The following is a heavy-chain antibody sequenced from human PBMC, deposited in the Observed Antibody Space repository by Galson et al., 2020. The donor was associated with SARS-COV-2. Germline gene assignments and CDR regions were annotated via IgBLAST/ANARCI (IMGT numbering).Heavy chain of an antibody. V-gene: IGHV3-30*03. CDR3: ARGSADSYGDI. D-gene: IGHD5-18*01. Sequence: AGSLRLTCTASGVTFSNYNFHWVRQAPGKGLELVALISYAGSTKNYANPAKGRFTISRDNSHNRLFLQMNSLRADDTAVYYGARGSADSYGDIWGQGALVTVSS. J-gene: IGHJ4*02. CDR2: ISYAGSTK. CDR1: GVTFSNYN.